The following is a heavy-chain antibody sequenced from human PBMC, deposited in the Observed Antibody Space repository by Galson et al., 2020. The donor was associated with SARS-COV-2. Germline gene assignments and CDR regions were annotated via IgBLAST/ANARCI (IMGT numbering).Heavy chain of an antibody. D-gene: IGHD3-10*01. V-gene: IGHV3-7*01. CDR3: ARDGGLLWFGELLHHYYYMDV. CDR1: GFTFSSYW. CDR2: IKQDGSEK. Sequence: GGSLRLSCAASGFTFSSYWMSWVRQAPGKGLEWVANIKQDGSEKYYVDSVKGRFTISRDNAKNSLYLQMNSLRAEDTAVYYCARDGGLLWFGELLHHYYYMDVWGKGTTVTVSS. J-gene: IGHJ6*03.